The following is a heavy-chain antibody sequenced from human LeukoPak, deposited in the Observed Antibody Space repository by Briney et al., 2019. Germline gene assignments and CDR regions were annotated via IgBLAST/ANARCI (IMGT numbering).Heavy chain of an antibody. CDR3: AKRLVTQFS. CDR1: GFTFSIYA. Sequence: GGSLRLSCAASGFTFSIYAMSWVRQAPGKGLEWFSGISGSGDSTYYADSVKGRFTISRDNSKNTLYLQMNSLRGEDTAIYYCAKRLVTQFSGGQGTLVTVSS. D-gene: IGHD3-10*01. J-gene: IGHJ4*02. V-gene: IGHV3-23*01. CDR2: ISGSGDST.